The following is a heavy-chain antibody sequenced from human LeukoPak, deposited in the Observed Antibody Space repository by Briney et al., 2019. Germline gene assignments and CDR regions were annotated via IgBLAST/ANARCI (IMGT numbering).Heavy chain of an antibody. CDR2: IYHSGST. CDR1: GGSISSGGYY. Sequence: SETLSLTCTVSGGSISSGGYYWSWIRQPPGKGLEWIGYIYHSGSTYYNPSLKSRVTISVDTSKNQFSLKLSSVTAADTAVYYCARQGRRAALPESWFDPWGQGTLVTVSS. CDR3: ARQGRRAALPESWFDP. D-gene: IGHD6-6*01. V-gene: IGHV4-30-2*01. J-gene: IGHJ5*02.